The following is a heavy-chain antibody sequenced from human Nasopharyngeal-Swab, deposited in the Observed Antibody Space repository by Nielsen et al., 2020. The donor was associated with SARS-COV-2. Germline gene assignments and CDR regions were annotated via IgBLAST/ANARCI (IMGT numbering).Heavy chain of an antibody. CDR3: ANLNDYGDYGGLGI. D-gene: IGHD4-17*01. CDR1: GYTLTELS. CDR2: ISWNSGSI. J-gene: IGHJ3*02. V-gene: IGHV3-9*01. Sequence: SCKVSGYTLTELSMHWVRQAPGKGLEWVSGISWNSGSIGYADSVKGRFTISRDNAKNSLYLQMNSLRAEDTALYYCANLNDYGDYGGLGIWGQGTMVTVSS.